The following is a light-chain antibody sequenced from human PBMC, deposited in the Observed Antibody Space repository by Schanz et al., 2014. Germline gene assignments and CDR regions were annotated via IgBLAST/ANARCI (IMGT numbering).Light chain of an antibody. V-gene: IGKV3-20*01. CDR2: GAS. CDR3: QQYVTTPYT. Sequence: EIVLTQSPGTLSLSPGEGATLSCRASQSVRNNYVSWYQQKPGQAPRLLIYGASSRATGIPDRFSGSESGTDFTLSISRLEPEDFAVYYCQQYVTTPYTFGQGTKVEIK. J-gene: IGKJ2*01. CDR1: QSVRNNY.